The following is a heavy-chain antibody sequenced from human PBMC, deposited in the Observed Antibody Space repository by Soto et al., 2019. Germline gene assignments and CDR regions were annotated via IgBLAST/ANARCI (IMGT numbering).Heavy chain of an antibody. CDR2: INPSGGST. V-gene: IGHV1-46*01. CDR3: AWEGDIVVVPAARPYYYYGMDV. CDR1: GYTFTRYY. D-gene: IGHD2-2*02. J-gene: IGHJ6*02. Sequence: QVQLVQSGAEVKKPGASVKVSCKASGYTFTRYYMHWVRQAPGQGLEWMGIINPSGGSTSYAQKFQGRVTMTRDTSTSTVYMELSSLRSEDTAVYYCAWEGDIVVVPAARPYYYYGMDVWGQGTTVTVSS.